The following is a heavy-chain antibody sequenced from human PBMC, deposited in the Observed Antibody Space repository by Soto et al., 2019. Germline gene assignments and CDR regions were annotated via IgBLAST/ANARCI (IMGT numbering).Heavy chain of an antibody. D-gene: IGHD2-2*01. CDR2: TRSNGEHT. J-gene: IGHJ6*02. CDR3: AKDSKSVSVSAARVYGLDV. CDR1: GFMFSSFA. Sequence: EVQILESGGGMVQPGGSLRLSCAGSGFMFSSFAMTWVRQAPGKGLEWVSTTRSNGEHTYYADSVKGRFTVSRDNSKNTLFLEMSSLRAVDSAIYYCAKDSKSVSVSAARVYGLDVWGQGTTVTVSS. V-gene: IGHV3-23*01.